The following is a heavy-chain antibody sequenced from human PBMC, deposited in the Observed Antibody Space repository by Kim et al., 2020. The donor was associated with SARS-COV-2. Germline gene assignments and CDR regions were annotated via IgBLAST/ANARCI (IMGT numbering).Heavy chain of an antibody. D-gene: IGHD6-19*01. Sequence: GGSLRLSCAASGFTFSSYSMNWVRQAPGKGLEWVSSLSSSRTYIYYADSVKGRFTISRDNAKNSLYLQMNSLRAEDTAVYYCARWLGPSSGWKREYFYYGVDVWGQGTTVTVSS. CDR3: ARWLGPSSGWKREYFYYGVDV. CDR2: LSSSRTYI. J-gene: IGHJ6*02. CDR1: GFTFSSYS. V-gene: IGHV3-21*01.